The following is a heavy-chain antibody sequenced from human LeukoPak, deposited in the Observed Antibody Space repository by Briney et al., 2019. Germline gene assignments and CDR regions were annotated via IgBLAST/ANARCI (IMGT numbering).Heavy chain of an antibody. CDR3: ATTTAMAPFDY. D-gene: IGHD5-18*01. Sequence: SETLSLTCAVYGGSFSGYYWSWIRQPPGKGLEWIGEINHGGSTNYNPSLKSRVTISVDTSKNQFSLKLSSVTAADTAVYYCATTTAMAPFDYWGQGTLVTVSS. V-gene: IGHV4-34*01. CDR2: INHGGST. J-gene: IGHJ4*02. CDR1: GGSFSGYY.